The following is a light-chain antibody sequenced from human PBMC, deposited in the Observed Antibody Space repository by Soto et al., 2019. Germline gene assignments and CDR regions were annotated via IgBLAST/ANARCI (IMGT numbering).Light chain of an antibody. V-gene: IGKV3-20*01. Sequence: EIALTQSPGTLSLSPAERATLSCRASQSVSSSYLAWYQQKPGQAPRLLIYGASSRATGIPDTLSGSGSGTDFAVTISRLESEDLEVYYCQQYGSPRCTLGQGTKVDIK. CDR1: QSVSSSY. J-gene: IGKJ1*01. CDR2: GAS. CDR3: QQYGSPRCT.